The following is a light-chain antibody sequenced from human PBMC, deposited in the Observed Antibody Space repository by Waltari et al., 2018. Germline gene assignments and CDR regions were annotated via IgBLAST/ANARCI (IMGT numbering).Light chain of an antibody. J-gene: IGKJ1*01. CDR3: QQYGSSPRS. V-gene: IGKV1-39*01. CDR1: QKIYTY. CDR2: SVS. Sequence: DIQMTQSPSSLSASVGDRVTITCRASQKIYTYLNWYQQKAGKAPNLLISSVSTLQSGVPSRFSGSGSGTEFTLTISSLQPEDFAVYYCQQYGSSPRSFGQGTKVEIK.